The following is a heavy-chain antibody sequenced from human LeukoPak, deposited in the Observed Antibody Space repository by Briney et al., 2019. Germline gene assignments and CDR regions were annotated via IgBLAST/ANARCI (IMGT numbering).Heavy chain of an antibody. CDR3: AKDRSHNFDDHRGNAFHI. D-gene: IGHD1-20*01. CDR2: ISWNSRIV. J-gene: IGHJ3*02. Sequence: GRPLRLSCAASGFIYDDYAMHWVRQAPGEGLEWVSGISWNSRIVDYADSVKGRFTISRDNSKNSLSLEMESLRSEDTALYYCAKDRSHNFDDHRGNAFHIWGRGTMVIVSS. CDR1: GFIYDDYA. V-gene: IGHV3-9*01.